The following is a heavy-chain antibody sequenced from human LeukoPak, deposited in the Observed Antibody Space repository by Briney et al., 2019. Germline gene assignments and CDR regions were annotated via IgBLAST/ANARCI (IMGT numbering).Heavy chain of an antibody. CDR1: GDSISSGGYY. CDR2: IYYSGST. Sequence: SETLSLTCTVSGDSISSGGYYWSWIRQHPGKGLEWIGYIYYSGSTYYNPSLESRVTISVDTSKNQFSLKLSSVTAADTAVYYCARTPRHDILTGYYFDYWGQGTLVTVSS. V-gene: IGHV4-31*03. D-gene: IGHD3-9*01. CDR3: ARTPRHDILTGYYFDY. J-gene: IGHJ4*02.